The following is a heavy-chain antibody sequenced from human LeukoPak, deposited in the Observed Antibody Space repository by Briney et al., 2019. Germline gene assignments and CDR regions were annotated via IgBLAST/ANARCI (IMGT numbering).Heavy chain of an antibody. CDR1: GFTFSSYS. V-gene: IGHV3-48*01. CDR3: AKLWGSGSFFDY. Sequence: GGSLRLSCAASGFTFSSYSMNWVRQAPGKGLEWVSYISSSSSTIYYADSVKGRFTISRDNSKNTLYLQMNSLRAEDTAVYYCAKLWGSGSFFDYWGQGTLVTVSS. J-gene: IGHJ4*02. D-gene: IGHD3-10*01. CDR2: ISSSSSTI.